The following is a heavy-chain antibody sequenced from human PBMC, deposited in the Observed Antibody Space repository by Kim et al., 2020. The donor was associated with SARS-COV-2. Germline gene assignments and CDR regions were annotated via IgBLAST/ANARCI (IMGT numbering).Heavy chain of an antibody. CDR2: IHHTGST. V-gene: IGHV4-34*01. Sequence: SETLSLTCAVSGDSFIHLYWSWIRLPPGKGPEWIGEIHHTGSTKYSPSITSRVTISVDTSKKQFSLKMTSVTAADTALYYCAGGSGFTWSYWSQGALVTV. J-gene: IGHJ4*02. CDR1: GDSFIHLY. CDR3: AGGSGFTWSY. D-gene: IGHD6-25*01.